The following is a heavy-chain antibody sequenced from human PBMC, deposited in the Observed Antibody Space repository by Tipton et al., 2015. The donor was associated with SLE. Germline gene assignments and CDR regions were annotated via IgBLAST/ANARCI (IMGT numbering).Heavy chain of an antibody. D-gene: IGHD2-8*02. CDR2: IYHSGYT. CDR1: GGSINNYY. J-gene: IGHJ4*02. V-gene: IGHV4-59*01. Sequence: TLSLTCTVSGGSINNYYWNWIRQTPGKGLEWIGYIYHSGYTNYNPSLKSRVSMSVDTSKNQFSLELSSVTAADTAVYYCARLRVVYGFHGLDYCGQGTLVTVSS. CDR3: ARLRVVYGFHGLDY.